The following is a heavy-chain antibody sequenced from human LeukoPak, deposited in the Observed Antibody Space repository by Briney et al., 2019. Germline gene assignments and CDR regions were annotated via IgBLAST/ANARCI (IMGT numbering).Heavy chain of an antibody. CDR1: GFTFSSYG. Sequence: GGSLRLSCAAPGFTFSSYGMSWVRQAPGKGLEWVSAISGSGGSTYYADSVKGRFTISRDNSKNTLYLQMNSLRAEDTAVYYCAKIGVAYSGYVDYWGQGTLVTVSS. CDR3: AKIGVAYSGYVDY. CDR2: ISGSGGST. J-gene: IGHJ4*02. D-gene: IGHD5-12*01. V-gene: IGHV3-23*01.